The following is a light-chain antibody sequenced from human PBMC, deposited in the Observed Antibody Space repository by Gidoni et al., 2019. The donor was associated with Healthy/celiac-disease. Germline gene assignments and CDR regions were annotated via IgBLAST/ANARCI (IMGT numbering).Light chain of an antibody. CDR1: QRVSSSY. CDR3: QQYGSSPPVT. CDR2: GAS. V-gene: IGKV3-20*01. Sequence: DTVLTQSPGTLSLSPGERATLSCRASQRVSSSYLAWYQQKPGQAPRLLIYGASSRATGIPDRFSGSGSGTDFTLTISRLEPEDFAVYYCQQYGSSPPVTFGQGTRLEIK. J-gene: IGKJ5*01.